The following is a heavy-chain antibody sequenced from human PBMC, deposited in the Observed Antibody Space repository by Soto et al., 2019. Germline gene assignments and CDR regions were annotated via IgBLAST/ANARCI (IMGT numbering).Heavy chain of an antibody. J-gene: IGHJ6*02. CDR1: GFTFSSYA. CDR3: ARDLEIPNYYYYGMDV. V-gene: IGHV3-23*01. Sequence: GGSLRLSCAASGFTFSSYAMSWVRQAPGKGLEWVSAISGSGGSTYYADSVKGRFTISRDNSKNTLYLQMNSLRAEDTAVYYCARDLEIPNYYYYGMDVWGQGTTVTVSS. CDR2: ISGSGGST.